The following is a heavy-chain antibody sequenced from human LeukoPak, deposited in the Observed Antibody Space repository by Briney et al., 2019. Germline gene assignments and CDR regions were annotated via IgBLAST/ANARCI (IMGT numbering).Heavy chain of an antibody. CDR1: GFTVSSNY. D-gene: IGHD1-26*01. J-gene: IGHJ4*02. CDR3: ARGRVGAALCDY. CDR2: IYSGGTT. Sequence: GGSLRLSCAASGFTVSSNYMSWVRQAPGKGLEWVSVIYSGGTTYYADSVKGRFTISRDNSKNTLYLQMDSLRADDTAVYYCARGRVGAALCDYWGQGTLVTVSS. V-gene: IGHV3-53*01.